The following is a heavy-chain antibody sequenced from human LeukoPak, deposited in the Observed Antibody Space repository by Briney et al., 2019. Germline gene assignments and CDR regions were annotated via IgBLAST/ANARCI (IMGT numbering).Heavy chain of an antibody. CDR1: GGTFSSYA. J-gene: IGHJ5*02. CDR3: ARRGKRYCGGGSCFSVPFDP. CDR2: IIPIFGTA. V-gene: IGHV1-69*13. Sequence: SVKVSCKASGGTFSSYAISWVRQAPGRGLEWMGGIIPIFGTANYAQKFQGRVTITADESTSTAYMELSSLRSEDTAVYYCARRGKRYCGGGSCFSVPFDPWGQGTLVTVSS. D-gene: IGHD2-15*01.